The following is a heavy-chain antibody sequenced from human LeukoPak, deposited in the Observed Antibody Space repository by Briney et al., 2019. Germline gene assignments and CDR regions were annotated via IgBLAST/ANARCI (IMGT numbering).Heavy chain of an antibody. V-gene: IGHV1-18*01. CDR3: ARGPYCTNGVCYTEVDY. D-gene: IGHD2-8*01. J-gene: IGHJ4*02. CDR2: ISAYNGNT. Sequence: RASVKVSCKASGYTFTSYGISWVRQAPGQGLEWMGWISAYNGNTNYAQKLQGRVTMTTDTSTSTAYMELRSLRSDDTAVYYCARGPYCTNGVCYTEVDYWGQGTLVTVSS. CDR1: GYTFTSYG.